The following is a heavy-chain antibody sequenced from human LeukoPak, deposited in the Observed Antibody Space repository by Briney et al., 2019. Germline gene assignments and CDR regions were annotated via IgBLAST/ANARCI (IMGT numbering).Heavy chain of an antibody. CDR2: ISWNSGSI. CDR3: AKDRTYYYDSSDRGAFDY. Sequence: PGGSLRLSCAASGFTFDDYATHWVRQAPGKGLEWVSGISWNSGSIGYADSVKGRFTISRDDAKNSLYLQMNSLRAEDTALYYCAKDRTYYYDSSDRGAFDYWGQGTLVTVSS. V-gene: IGHV3-9*01. CDR1: GFTFDDYA. J-gene: IGHJ4*02. D-gene: IGHD3-22*01.